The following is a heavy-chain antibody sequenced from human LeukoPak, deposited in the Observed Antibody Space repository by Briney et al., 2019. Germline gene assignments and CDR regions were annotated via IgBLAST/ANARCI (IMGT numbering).Heavy chain of an antibody. CDR3: ARGKPQRGYCSSTSCYPPY. J-gene: IGHJ4*02. V-gene: IGHV3-7*01. D-gene: IGHD2-2*01. Sequence: GGSLRLSCAASGFTFSGYSMNWVRQAPGKGLEWVANIKQDGSEKYYVDSVKGRFTISRDNAKNSLYLQMNSLRAEDTAVYYCARGKPQRGYCSSTSCYPPYWGQGTLVTVSS. CDR2: IKQDGSEK. CDR1: GFTFSGYS.